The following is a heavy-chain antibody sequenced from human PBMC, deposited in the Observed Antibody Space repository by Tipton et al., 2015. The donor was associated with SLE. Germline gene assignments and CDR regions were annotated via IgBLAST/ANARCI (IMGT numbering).Heavy chain of an antibody. CDR3: ARQGGQWLDFDY. CDR1: GGSISSYY. V-gene: IGHV4-59*08. D-gene: IGHD6-19*01. J-gene: IGHJ4*02. CDR2: IYYSGST. Sequence: GLVKPSETLSLTCTVSGGSISSYYWSWIRQPPGKGLEWIGHIYYSGSTNYNPSLKSRVTISLDTSKNQFSLKLSSVTAADTAVYYCARQGGQWLDFDYWGQGTLVTVSS.